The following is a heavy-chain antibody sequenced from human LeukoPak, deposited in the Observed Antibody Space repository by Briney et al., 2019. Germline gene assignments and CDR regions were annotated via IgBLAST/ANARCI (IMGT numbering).Heavy chain of an antibody. D-gene: IGHD2-15*01. Sequence: NTGGSLRLSCAASGFTFSSYSMTWVRQAPGKGLEWVSSMSSGSRYIYYADSVRGRFTISRDNAKNSLYLLMNSLRAEDTAVYYCARDRPTGASRVVVVRWGQGTLVTVSS. CDR2: MSSGSRYI. V-gene: IGHV3-21*01. J-gene: IGHJ4*02. CDR3: ARDRPTGASRVVVVR. CDR1: GFTFSSYS.